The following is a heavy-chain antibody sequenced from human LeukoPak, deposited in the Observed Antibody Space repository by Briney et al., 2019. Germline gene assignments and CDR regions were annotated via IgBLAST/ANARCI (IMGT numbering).Heavy chain of an antibody. CDR2: INHSGST. V-gene: IGHV4-34*01. Sequence: SETLSLTCAVYGGSFSGYYWSWIRQPPGKGLEWIGEINHSGSTNYNPSLKSRVTISVDTSKNQFSLKLSSVTAADTAVYYCASERDWKILDYWGQGTLVTVSS. CDR1: GGSFSGYY. D-gene: IGHD1-1*01. J-gene: IGHJ4*02. CDR3: ASERDWKILDY.